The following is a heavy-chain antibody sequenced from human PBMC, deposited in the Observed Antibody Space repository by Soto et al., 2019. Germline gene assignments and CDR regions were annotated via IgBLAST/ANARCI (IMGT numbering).Heavy chain of an antibody. Sequence: QVQLVQSGAEVKKPGASVRVSCKASGYVFPSYDITWVRQAPGHGLEWMGWVNPGCGYTGYAQNFQGRVTLTRNMSISTVYMELSSLRSEDTAVYYCARADPRHYYMDVWGKGTTVTVSS. CDR1: GYVFPSYD. J-gene: IGHJ6*03. CDR3: ARADPRHYYMDV. CDR2: VNPGCGYT. V-gene: IGHV1-8*01.